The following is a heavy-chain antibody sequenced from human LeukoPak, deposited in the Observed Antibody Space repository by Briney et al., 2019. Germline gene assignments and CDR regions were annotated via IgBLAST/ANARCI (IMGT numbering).Heavy chain of an antibody. V-gene: IGHV3-15*01. Sequence: GGSLRLSCAASGFAFSNAWMSWVRQAPGKGLEWVGRIKSKTDGGTTDYAAPVKGRFTISRDDSKNTLYLQMNSLKTEDTAVYYCTTGLYYDYVWGSYGNRYYFDYWGQGTLVTVSS. J-gene: IGHJ4*02. D-gene: IGHD3-16*01. CDR2: IKSKTDGGTT. CDR3: TTGLYYDYVWGSYGNRYYFDY. CDR1: GFAFSNAW.